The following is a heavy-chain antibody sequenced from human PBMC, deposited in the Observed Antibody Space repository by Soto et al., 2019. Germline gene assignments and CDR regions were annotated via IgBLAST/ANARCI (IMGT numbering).Heavy chain of an antibody. J-gene: IGHJ6*03. CDR3: AREQWYYMDV. CDR1: EFTVSSYY. CDR2: IYNGGNT. D-gene: IGHD6-19*01. V-gene: IGHV3-66*01. Sequence: EVQLVESGGGLVQPGGSLRLSCAASEFTVSSYYMNWVRQAPGKGLEWASVIYNGGNTYYAESAKGRFTISRDISRNMVYLQMNSLRAEDTAVYYCAREQWYYMDVWGKGTTVTVSS.